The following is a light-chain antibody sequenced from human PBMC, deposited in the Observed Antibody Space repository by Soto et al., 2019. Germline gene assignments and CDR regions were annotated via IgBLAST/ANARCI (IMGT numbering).Light chain of an antibody. J-gene: IGKJ2*01. V-gene: IGKV1-39*01. CDR3: QQFYYYPLT. Sequence: EIQMTQSPASLSASVGERVTLTCRASHTIATYLNWYQQKAGKVPEVLIYGTSTLQPGVPSRFTGSGYGTDFTLTINNVQPENFATYYCQQFYYYPLTLGQGTKLEVK. CDR2: GTS. CDR1: HTIATY.